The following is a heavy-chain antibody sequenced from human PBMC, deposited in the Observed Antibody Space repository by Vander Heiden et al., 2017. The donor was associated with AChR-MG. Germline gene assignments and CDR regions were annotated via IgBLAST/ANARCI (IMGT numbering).Heavy chain of an antibody. D-gene: IGHD6-19*01. CDR2: IIPILGRT. V-gene: IGHV1-69*04. CDR3: ARERSIAVAGSDS. CDR1: ADTFSGYT. J-gene: IGHJ4*02. Sequence: QVQLVQSGAEVEKPGSSVTVSCKTSADTFSGYTLHWVRQAPGQGLEWMGRIIPILGRTHYARRFQGRMTISADKSTSTVYMVLGTLRSEDTAVYFCARERSIAVAGSDSWGQGTLVTVSS.